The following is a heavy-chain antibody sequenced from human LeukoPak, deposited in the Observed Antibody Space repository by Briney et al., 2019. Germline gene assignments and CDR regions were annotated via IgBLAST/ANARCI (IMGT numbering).Heavy chain of an antibody. Sequence: SETLSLTCTVSGGSISSYYWSWIRQPAGKGLEWIGRIYTSGSTNYNPSLKSRVTMSVDTSKNQFSLKLSSVTAADTAVYYCARITRATVTTSHYYYYYMDVWGKGTTATVSS. D-gene: IGHD4-17*01. J-gene: IGHJ6*03. CDR2: IYTSGST. V-gene: IGHV4-4*07. CDR1: GGSISSYY. CDR3: ARITRATVTTSHYYYYYMDV.